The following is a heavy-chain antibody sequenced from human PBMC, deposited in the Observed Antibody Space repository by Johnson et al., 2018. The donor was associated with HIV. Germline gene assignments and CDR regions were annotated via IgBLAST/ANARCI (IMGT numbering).Heavy chain of an antibody. Sequence: VQLLESGGGLVKPGGSLRLSCAASGFTFSNAWMSWVRQAPGKGLEWVSGINWNGGNRYYADSVKGRFTISRDNSKNTLYLQMNSLRAEDTAVYYCTGGRDLRAFDVWGPGTMVTVSS. V-gene: IGHV3-23*01. J-gene: IGHJ3*01. D-gene: IGHD7-27*01. CDR2: INWNGGNR. CDR1: GFTFSNAW. CDR3: TGGRDLRAFDV.